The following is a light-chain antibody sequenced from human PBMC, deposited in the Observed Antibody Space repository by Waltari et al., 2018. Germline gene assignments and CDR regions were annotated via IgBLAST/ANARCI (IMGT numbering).Light chain of an antibody. CDR2: DMT. Sequence: QSALTQPASVSGYPGQSITISCTGTSSDIGSSDLVSWYQQHPEKAPKLIIYDMTDRPSGVSHRFSASKSCNTASLEISGLQAEDDADYYCCSYAHATALFGSGTKVTVL. CDR3: CSYAHATAL. J-gene: IGLJ6*01. V-gene: IGLV2-23*02. CDR1: SSDIGSSDL.